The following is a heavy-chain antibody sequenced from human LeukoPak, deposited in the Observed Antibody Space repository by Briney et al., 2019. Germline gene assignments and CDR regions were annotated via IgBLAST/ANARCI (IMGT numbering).Heavy chain of an antibody. CDR2: ISTYNGNT. Sequence: ASVKVSCKTSGYTFTSYGISWVRQAPGQGLEWMGWISTYNGNTNYAQKVQGRVTMTTDTSTSTAYMELRSLRSDDTAVYYCARGLQENLAWLTAFSAFDIWGQGTMVTVSS. CDR3: ARGLQENLAWLTAFSAFDI. V-gene: IGHV1-18*01. D-gene: IGHD6-19*01. CDR1: GYTFTSYG. J-gene: IGHJ3*02.